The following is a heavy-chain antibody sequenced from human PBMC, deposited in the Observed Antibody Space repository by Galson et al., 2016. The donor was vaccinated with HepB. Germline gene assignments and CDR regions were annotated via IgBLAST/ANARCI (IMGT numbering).Heavy chain of an antibody. D-gene: IGHD3-3*01. CDR3: VKGEYYFWSARYRL. CDR1: GFRYGLYA. CDR2: TGGSGDAT. Sequence: SLRLSCAASGFRYGLYAMSWVRQVPGKGLEWVSDTGGSGDATFYADSVRGRFSISRDNSKHTLYLQMNSQRAVDTAVYYCVKGEYYFWSARYRLWGQGTLVTVSS. J-gene: IGHJ1*01. V-gene: IGHV3-23*01.